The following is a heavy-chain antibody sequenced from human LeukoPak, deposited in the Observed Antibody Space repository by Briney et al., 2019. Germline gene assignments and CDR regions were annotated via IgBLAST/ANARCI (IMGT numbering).Heavy chain of an antibody. Sequence: GGSLRLSCAASGFTFTNYWMSWVRQAPGKGLELVANIKQDRSEKYYVDSVKGRFTISRDNAKNSLHLQMNSLRAEDTAVYYCARLREIPVFGVVTKSTSYFDYWGQGTLVTVSS. CDR3: ARLREIPVFGVVTKSTSYFDY. J-gene: IGHJ4*02. D-gene: IGHD3-3*01. CDR2: IKQDRSEK. CDR1: GFTFTNYW. V-gene: IGHV3-7*01.